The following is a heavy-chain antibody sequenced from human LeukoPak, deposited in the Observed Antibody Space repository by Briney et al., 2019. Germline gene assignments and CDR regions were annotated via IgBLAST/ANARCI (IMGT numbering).Heavy chain of an antibody. D-gene: IGHD3-10*01. CDR3: ARQIEGFGELGDDYYYYYYMDV. CDR2: ISSSGST. V-gene: IGHV4-4*07. CDR1: GDSISYFY. Sequence: PSETLSLTCSVSGDSISYFYWSWIRQAAGKGLEWIGRISSSGSTDYNASLKSRVTMSVDTSKNQLSLKLSSVTAADTAVYYCARQIEGFGELGDDYYYYYYMDVWGKGTTVTISS. J-gene: IGHJ6*03.